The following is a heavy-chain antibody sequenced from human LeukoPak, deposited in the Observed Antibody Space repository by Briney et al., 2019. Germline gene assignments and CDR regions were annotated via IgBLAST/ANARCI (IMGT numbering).Heavy chain of an antibody. V-gene: IGHV3-23*01. Sequence: GGSLRLSCAASGFTFSSFAMNWVRQAPGKGLEWVSSISGGGETTYYADSAKGRFTISRDNSQNTLYLQMNSLRAEDTAVYYCARDYADYVGYFFFDYWGQGTLVTVSS. CDR1: GFTFSSFA. CDR3: ARDYADYVGYFFFDY. D-gene: IGHD4-17*01. J-gene: IGHJ4*02. CDR2: ISGGGETT.